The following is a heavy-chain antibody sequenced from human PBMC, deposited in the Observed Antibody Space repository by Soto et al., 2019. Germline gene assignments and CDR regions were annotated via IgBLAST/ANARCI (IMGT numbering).Heavy chain of an antibody. Sequence: SQTLSLTCVISGDSVSSNSVTWSWIRQSPSRGLEWLGRTYYRSKWYNNYAVSVKSRITINPDTSKNQFSLQLNSVSPEDTAVYYCAKDPLEGGWAARPGSWFDPWGLGTLVTVSS. V-gene: IGHV6-1*01. CDR1: GDSVSSNSVT. CDR2: TYYRSKWYN. D-gene: IGHD6-6*01. CDR3: AKDPLEGGWAARPGSWFDP. J-gene: IGHJ5*02.